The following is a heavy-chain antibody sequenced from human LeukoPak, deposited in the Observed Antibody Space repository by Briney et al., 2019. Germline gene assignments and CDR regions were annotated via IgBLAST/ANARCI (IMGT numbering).Heavy chain of an antibody. CDR2: INRDGSTT. Sequence: GGSLRLSCTASGFTFSNYWVHWVRQAPGKGLMWVSRINRDGSTTNYADSVKGRFTVSRDNARNTLNLQMNSLRAEDTAVYYCARDKKSGESSEIDYWGQGTLVTVSS. D-gene: IGHD3-10*01. CDR3: ARDKKSGESSEIDY. J-gene: IGHJ4*02. CDR1: GFTFSNYW. V-gene: IGHV3-74*01.